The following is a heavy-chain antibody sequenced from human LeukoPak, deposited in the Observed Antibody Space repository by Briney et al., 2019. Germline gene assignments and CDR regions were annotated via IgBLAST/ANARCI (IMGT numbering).Heavy chain of an antibody. J-gene: IGHJ4*02. CDR3: VRENYYYDY. V-gene: IGHV1-2*02. D-gene: IGHD3-22*01. CDR2: MYPSSGGT. CDR1: GYSFTANH. Sequence: ASVKVSRKASGYSFTANHLHWVRQAPGQGLEWLGKMYPSSGGTEYARNFQGRVTMTRDTSISTAYMELNSLQSDDTAIYYCVRENYYYDYWGQGTLVTVSS.